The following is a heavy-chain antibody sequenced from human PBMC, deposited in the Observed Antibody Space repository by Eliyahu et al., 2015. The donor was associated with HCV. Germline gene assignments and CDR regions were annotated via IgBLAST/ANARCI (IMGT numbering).Heavy chain of an antibody. V-gene: IGHV3-21*01. CDR2: ISSSSSYI. Sequence: EVQLVESXGGLVKPGGSLRLSCAASGFPXSSYSXNWVRQAPGKGLEXVSSISSSSSYIYYADSVKGRFTISRDNAKNSLYLQMNSLRAEDTAVYYCARSRGGYDYKAVDYWGQGTLVTVSS. J-gene: IGHJ4*02. CDR3: ARSRGGYDYKAVDY. D-gene: IGHD5-12*01. CDR1: GFPXSSYS.